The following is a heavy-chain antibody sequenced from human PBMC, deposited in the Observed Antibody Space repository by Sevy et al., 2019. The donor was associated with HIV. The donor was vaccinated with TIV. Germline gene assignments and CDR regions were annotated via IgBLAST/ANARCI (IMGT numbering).Heavy chain of an antibody. D-gene: IGHD2-2*01. V-gene: IGHV1-18*01. CDR1: SYTIGDFG. Sequence: ASVKVSCKASSYTIGDFGITWVRQTPGQGLEWMGWISTYNFNTKYAQKFQGRATLTTNTSTCTVYMELTNLKSDDTAVYFCARGASIPATIPDYLDSWGQGTLVTVSS. J-gene: IGHJ4*02. CDR3: ARGASIPATIPDYLDS. CDR2: ISTYNFNT.